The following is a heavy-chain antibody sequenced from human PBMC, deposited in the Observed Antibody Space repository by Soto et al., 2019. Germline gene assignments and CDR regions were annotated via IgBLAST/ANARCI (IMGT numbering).Heavy chain of an antibody. Sequence: GESLKISCKGSGYSFTSYWIGWVRQMPGKGLEWMGIIYPGDSDTRYSPSFQGQVTISADKSISTAYLQWSSLKASDTAMYYCARRGRGFGELLSYYYYMDVWGKGTTVTVSS. CDR2: IYPGDSDT. V-gene: IGHV5-51*01. J-gene: IGHJ6*03. CDR1: GYSFTSYW. CDR3: ARRGRGFGELLSYYYYMDV. D-gene: IGHD3-10*01.